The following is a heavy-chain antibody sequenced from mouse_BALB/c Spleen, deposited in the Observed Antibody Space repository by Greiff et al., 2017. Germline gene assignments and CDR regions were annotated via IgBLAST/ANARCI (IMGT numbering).Heavy chain of an antibody. CDR1: GFTFSSYG. CDR3: ARHRSYGNYALYFDY. J-gene: IGHJ2*01. Sequence: EVQVVESGGDLVKPGGSLKLSCAASGFTFSSYGMSWVRQTPDKRLEWVATISSGGSYTYYPDSVKGRFTISRDNAKNTLYLQMSSLKSEDTAMYYCARHRSYGNYALYFDYWGQGTTLTVSS. CDR2: ISSGGSYT. D-gene: IGHD2-1*01. V-gene: IGHV5-6*01.